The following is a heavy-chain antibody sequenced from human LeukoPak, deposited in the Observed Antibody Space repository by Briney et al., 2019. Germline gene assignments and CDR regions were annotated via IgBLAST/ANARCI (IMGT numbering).Heavy chain of an antibody. CDR3: ARDVSSTPNWEFDY. V-gene: IGHV1-2*06. CDR2: INANSGVT. D-gene: IGHD1-26*01. CDR1: GYTFADYF. Sequence: ASVKVSCKTSGYTFADYFIHWVWQAPGQGLEWRGRINANSGVTEYQQKFQGRVTMTRDTSVSTAYVEVNWLISDDTAIYYCARDVSSTPNWEFDYWGQGTLVTVSS. J-gene: IGHJ4*02.